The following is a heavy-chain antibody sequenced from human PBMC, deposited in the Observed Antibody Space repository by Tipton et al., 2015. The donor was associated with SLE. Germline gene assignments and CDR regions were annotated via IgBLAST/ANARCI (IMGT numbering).Heavy chain of an antibody. D-gene: IGHD3-16*01. CDR2: IYTSGST. CDR3: ARGGAYYYYGMDV. V-gene: IGHV4-61*02. Sequence: TLSLTCTVSGGSISSGSYYWGWIRQPAGKGLEWIGRIYTSGSTNYNPSLKSRVTMSVDTSKNQFSLKMSPVTAADTAVYYCARGGAYYYYGMDVWGQGTTVTVSS. CDR1: GGSISSGSYY. J-gene: IGHJ6*02.